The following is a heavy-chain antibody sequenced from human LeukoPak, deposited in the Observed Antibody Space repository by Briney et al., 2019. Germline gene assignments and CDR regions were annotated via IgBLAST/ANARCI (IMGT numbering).Heavy chain of an antibody. Sequence: GGSLTVSCAASGFTFSDYTMNWVRQAPGKGLEWVSSISSSSRYRYYADSVKGRLTISRDNAKNSLYLQMNSLRAEDTAVYYCASLEEWLSVWGQRTMV. CDR3: ASLEEWLSV. CDR1: GFTFSDYT. D-gene: IGHD3-3*01. V-gene: IGHV3-21*01. CDR2: ISSSSRYR. J-gene: IGHJ4*02.